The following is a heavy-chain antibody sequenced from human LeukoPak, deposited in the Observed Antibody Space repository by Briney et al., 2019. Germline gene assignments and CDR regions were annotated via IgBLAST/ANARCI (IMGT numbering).Heavy chain of an antibody. V-gene: IGHV3-7*01. CDR3: ARARYSDY. Sequence: GGSLRLSCAASGFTFSSYWMTWVRQAPGKGLEWVANIKQEGSEKYYVDSVKGRFTISRDNTKMSLYRQMNSLRAEDTAVDYCARARYSDYWGQGTLVTVSS. CDR2: IKQEGSEK. CDR1: GFTFSSYW. D-gene: IGHD2-15*01. J-gene: IGHJ4*02.